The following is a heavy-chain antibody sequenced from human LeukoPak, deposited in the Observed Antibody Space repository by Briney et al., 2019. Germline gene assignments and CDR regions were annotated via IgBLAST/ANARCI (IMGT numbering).Heavy chain of an antibody. V-gene: IGHV1-18*01. CDR2: IRVYNGDT. Sequence: SVKVSCKASGYTFTSYGISWVRQAPGQGLEWMGWIRVYNGDTNYAQKLQGRVTMTTDTSTSTAYMELRSLRSDDTAVYYCATGYCSSTNCRIDYWGQGTLFSVSS. D-gene: IGHD2-2*03. J-gene: IGHJ4*02. CDR3: ATGYCSSTNCRIDY. CDR1: GYTFTSYG.